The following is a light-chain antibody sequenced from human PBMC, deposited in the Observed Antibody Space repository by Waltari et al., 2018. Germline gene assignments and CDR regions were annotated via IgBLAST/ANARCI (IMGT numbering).Light chain of an antibody. Sequence: EIVLTKSPGTLSLSLGERATVSCRASQRVSRALAWYKQKPGQAPRLLFYGASTRATGMPDRFSGSGSGTEFSLTISRLEPDDFAVYYCQQYLRLPVTFGQGTTVEI. CDR2: GAS. V-gene: IGKV3-20*01. CDR3: QQYLRLPVT. CDR1: QRVSRA. J-gene: IGKJ1*01.